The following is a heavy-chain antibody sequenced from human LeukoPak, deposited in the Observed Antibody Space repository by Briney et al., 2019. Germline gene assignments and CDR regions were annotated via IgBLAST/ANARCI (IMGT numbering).Heavy chain of an antibody. CDR2: IYYSGST. V-gene: IGHV4-31*03. D-gene: IGHD3-3*01. CDR1: GGSISSGGYY. Sequence: PSETLSLTCTVSGGSISSGGYYWSWIRQHPGKGLEWIGYIYYSGSTYYNPSLKSRVTISVDTSKNQFSLKLSSVTAADTAVYYCARGDYDFWSGSPTGYYYGMDVWGQGTTVTVSS. J-gene: IGHJ6*02. CDR3: ARGDYDFWSGSPTGYYYGMDV.